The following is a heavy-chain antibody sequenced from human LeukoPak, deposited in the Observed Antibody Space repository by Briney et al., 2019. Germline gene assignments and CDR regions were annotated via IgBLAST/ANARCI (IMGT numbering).Heavy chain of an antibody. Sequence: GESLKISCKGSGYSFTSCWISWVRQMPGKGLEWMGRIDPSDSYTNYSPSFQGHVTISADKSISTAYLQWSSLKASDTAMCYCARRYCSGGSCYSSFDYWGQGTLVTVSS. D-gene: IGHD2-15*01. J-gene: IGHJ4*02. CDR1: GYSFTSCW. CDR3: ARRYCSGGSCYSSFDY. CDR2: IDPSDSYT. V-gene: IGHV5-10-1*01.